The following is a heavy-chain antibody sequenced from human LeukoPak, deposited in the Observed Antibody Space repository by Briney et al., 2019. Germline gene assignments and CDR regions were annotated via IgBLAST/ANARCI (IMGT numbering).Heavy chain of an antibody. Sequence: SETLSLTCTVSGDSISNGGYHGTWIRQHPGKGLEWIGYIHYSGNTDSAPSLRSRLTISIDTSKNQFSLRLDSVTVADTAVYYCARDFTKTASPDAFDVCGHGTLVAVYS. CDR1: GDSISNGGYH. CDR2: IHYSGNT. J-gene: IGHJ3*01. D-gene: IGHD2-21*02. V-gene: IGHV4-31*03. CDR3: ARDFTKTASPDAFDV.